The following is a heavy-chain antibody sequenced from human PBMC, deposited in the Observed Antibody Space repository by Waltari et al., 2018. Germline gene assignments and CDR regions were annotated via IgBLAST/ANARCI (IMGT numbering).Heavy chain of an antibody. J-gene: IGHJ4*02. Sequence: QVQLQESGPGLVKPSETLSLTCSVSGYSVTGGFYWGWIRQAPGKGLEWIANSYYSGTTHYTPSRRSRVTISVDTSKNQVSLKLTSLTAADTAVYYCVRDRPTGEVDQWGPGTLVTVSS. CDR1: GYSVTGGFY. D-gene: IGHD7-27*01. V-gene: IGHV4-38-2*02. CDR2: SYYSGTT. CDR3: VRDRPTGEVDQ.